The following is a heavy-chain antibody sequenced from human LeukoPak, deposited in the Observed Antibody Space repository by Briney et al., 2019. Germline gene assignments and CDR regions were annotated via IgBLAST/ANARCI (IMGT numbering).Heavy chain of an antibody. J-gene: IGHJ4*02. CDR3: ARETMVRGGMGY. D-gene: IGHD3-10*01. CDR2: INSDGSST. Sequence: GGSLRLSCAASGFTFSSYWMHWVRRAPGKGLLWVSHINSDGSSTSYADSVKGRFTSSRDNAKNTLYLQMNSLRAEDTAVYYCARETMVRGGMGYWGQGTLVTVSS. CDR1: GFTFSSYW. V-gene: IGHV3-74*01.